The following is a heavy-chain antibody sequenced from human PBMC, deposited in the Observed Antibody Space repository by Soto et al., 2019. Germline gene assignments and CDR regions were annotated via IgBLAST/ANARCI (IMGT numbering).Heavy chain of an antibody. Sequence: QVKLQESVPGLVRPSETLSLTCTDSGGSIGSYSWSWIRQSPAKGLEWIAFIHHSGSTNYKPSLKSRVAISVDTSNNQFSRQLTSVTAADTAVYYCARLLNDDVFPGALEYGGPGLVVTVSS. V-gene: IGHV4-59*08. D-gene: IGHD3-9*01. CDR3: ARLLNDDVFPGALEY. J-gene: IGHJ4*02. CDR2: IHHSGST. CDR1: GGSIGSYS.